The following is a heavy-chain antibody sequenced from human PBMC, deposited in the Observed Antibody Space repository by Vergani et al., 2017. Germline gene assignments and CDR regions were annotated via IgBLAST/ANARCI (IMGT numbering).Heavy chain of an antibody. V-gene: IGHV3-21*04. CDR1: GFTFSSYS. D-gene: IGHD3-22*01. J-gene: IGHJ4*02. CDR3: ARDRINYYDSSGQDY. Sequence: EVQLVESGGGLVKPGGSLRLSCAASGFTFSSYSMNWVRQAPGKGLEWVSSISSSSSYIYYADSVKGRFTISRDNSKNTLYLQMNSLRAEDTAVYYCARDRINYYDSSGQDYWGQGTLVTVSS. CDR2: ISSSSSYI.